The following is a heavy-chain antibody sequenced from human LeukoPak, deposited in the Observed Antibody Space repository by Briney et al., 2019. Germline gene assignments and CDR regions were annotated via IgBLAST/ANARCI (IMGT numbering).Heavy chain of an antibody. Sequence: PGGSLRLSCAASGFTVSSNYMSWVRQAPGKGLEWVSVIYSGGSTYYADSVKGRFTISRDNSKNTLYLQMNSLRAEDTAVYYCARDREYSSGYFNELGTKEGLYYFDYWGQGTLVTVSS. CDR3: ARDREYSSGYFNELGTKEGLYYFDY. D-gene: IGHD3-22*01. V-gene: IGHV3-66*01. J-gene: IGHJ4*02. CDR2: IYSGGST. CDR1: GFTVSSNY.